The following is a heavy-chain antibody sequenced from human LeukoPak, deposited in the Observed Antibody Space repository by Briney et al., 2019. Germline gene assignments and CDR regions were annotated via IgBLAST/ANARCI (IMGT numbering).Heavy chain of an antibody. Sequence: SETLSLTCTVSGGSISSGDYYWSRIRQPPGKGLEWIGYIYYSGSTYYNPSLKSRVTISVDTSKNQFSLKLSSVTAADTAVYHCAREYRDITQNWFDPWGQGTLVTVSS. CDR3: AREYRDITQNWFDP. CDR1: GGSISSGDYY. J-gene: IGHJ5*02. V-gene: IGHV4-30-4*08. CDR2: IYYSGST. D-gene: IGHD4-17*01.